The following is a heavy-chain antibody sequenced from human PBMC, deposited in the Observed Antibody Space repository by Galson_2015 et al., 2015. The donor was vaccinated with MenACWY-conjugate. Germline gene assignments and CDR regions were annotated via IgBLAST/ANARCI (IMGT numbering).Heavy chain of an antibody. CDR1: GFTFSSYR. D-gene: IGHD3-16*01. V-gene: IGHV3-33*01. J-gene: IGHJ6*02. CDR2: IWFDGSNE. CDR3: ARDDWGSSYGMDV. Sequence: SLRLSCAASGFTFSSYRMHWVRQAPGKGLEWVALIWFDGSNEYYADSVKGRFTISRDSSKNTLYLQMNSLRAEDTAVYYCARDDWGSSYGMDVWGQGTTVTVSS.